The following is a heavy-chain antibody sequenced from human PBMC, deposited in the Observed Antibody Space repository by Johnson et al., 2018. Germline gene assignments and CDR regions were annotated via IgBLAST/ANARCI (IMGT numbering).Heavy chain of an antibody. J-gene: IGHJ3*02. Sequence: QVQLVQSGGGVVQPGRSLRLSCAASGFTFSSYGMHWVRQAPGKGLEWVAVISYDGSNKYYADSVKGRFTISRDNAKNSLYLQMNSLRAEDTAFYYCAREFSLAFDIWGQGTMVTVSS. CDR3: AREFSLAFDI. CDR1: GFTFSSYG. V-gene: IGHV3-30*03. CDR2: ISYDGSNK. D-gene: IGHD3-16*02.